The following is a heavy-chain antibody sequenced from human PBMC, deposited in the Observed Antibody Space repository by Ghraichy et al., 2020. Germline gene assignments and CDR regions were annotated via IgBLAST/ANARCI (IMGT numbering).Heavy chain of an antibody. CDR1: GYSFTNYW. J-gene: IGHJ6*02. D-gene: IGHD5-12*01. CDR3: ARHGASSLDIVASLDV. Sequence: GESLNISCKGSGYSFTNYWISWVRQMPGKGLEWMGRIDPSEPYAHYSPSFQGHVTISADESIGTAYLQWSSLRASDTAIYFCARHGASSLDIVASLDVWGQGTTVTVSS. V-gene: IGHV5-10-1*01. CDR2: IDPSEPYA.